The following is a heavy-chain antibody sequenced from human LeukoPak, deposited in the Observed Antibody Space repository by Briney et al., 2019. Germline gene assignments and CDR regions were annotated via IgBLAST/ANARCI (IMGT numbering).Heavy chain of an antibody. CDR2: IYYSGST. J-gene: IGHJ3*02. Sequence: KPSETLSLACTVSGGSISSYYWSWIRQPPGKGLEWIGYIYYSGSTNYNPSLKSRVTISVDTSENQFSLKLSSVTAADTAVYYCARLDSGTFLDIWGQGTMVTVSS. CDR3: ARLDSGTFLDI. D-gene: IGHD1-26*01. V-gene: IGHV4-59*08. CDR1: GGSISSYY.